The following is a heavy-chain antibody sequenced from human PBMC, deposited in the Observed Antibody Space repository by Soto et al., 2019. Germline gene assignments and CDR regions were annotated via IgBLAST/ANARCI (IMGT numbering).Heavy chain of an antibody. CDR3: ARSRMPYFDWLLPKYYYYGMDV. V-gene: IGHV3-7*03. Sequence: EVQLVESGGGLVQPGGSLRLSCAASGFTFSSYWMSWVRQAPGKGLEWVANIKQDGSEKYYVDSVKGRFTISRDNAKNSLYLQMNSLRAEDTAVYYCARSRMPYFDWLLPKYYYYGMDVWGQGTTVTVSS. CDR1: GFTFSSYW. CDR2: IKQDGSEK. D-gene: IGHD3-9*01. J-gene: IGHJ6*02.